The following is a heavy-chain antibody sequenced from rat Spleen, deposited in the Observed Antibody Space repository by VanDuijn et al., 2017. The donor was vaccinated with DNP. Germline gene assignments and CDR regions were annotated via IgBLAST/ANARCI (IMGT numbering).Heavy chain of an antibody. CDR2: ITTGGDNT. CDR1: GFTFRNYG. Sequence: EVQLVESGGGLVQPGRSLKVSCAASGFTFRNYGMAWVRQAPTRGLEWVASITTGGDNTYYRDSVKGRFTISRDNAKNTQYLQMDSLRSEDTATYYCTTLITFMSGWSQGTSVTVSS. J-gene: IGHJ4*01. D-gene: IGHD1-1*01. CDR3: TTLITFMSG. V-gene: IGHV5S13*01.